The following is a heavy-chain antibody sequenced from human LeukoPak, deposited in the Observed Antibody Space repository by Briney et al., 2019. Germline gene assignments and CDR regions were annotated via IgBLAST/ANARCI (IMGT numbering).Heavy chain of an antibody. V-gene: IGHV3-21*01. J-gene: IGHJ4*02. Sequence: GGSLRLSCAASGFTFSSYSMNWVRQAPGKGLEWVSSITSSSTYIYYADSVKGRFTISRDSAKNSLYLQMNSLRAEDTAVYYCAKATYGNFDYWGQGTLVTVSS. D-gene: IGHD4-17*01. CDR1: GFTFSSYS. CDR3: AKATYGNFDY. CDR2: ITSSSTYI.